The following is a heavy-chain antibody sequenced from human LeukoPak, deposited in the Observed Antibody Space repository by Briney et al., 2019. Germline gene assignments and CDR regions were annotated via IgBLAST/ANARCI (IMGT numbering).Heavy chain of an antibody. J-gene: IGHJ3*02. CDR1: GFTFSSYG. CDR3: AKDLGRYNWNPDAFDI. V-gene: IGHV3-30*02. Sequence: GGSLRLSCAASGFTFSSYGMHWVREAPGKGLEWVAFIRYDGSNKYYADSVKGRFTISRDNSKNTLYLQMNSLRAEDTAVYYCAKDLGRYNWNPDAFDIWGQGTMVTASS. CDR2: IRYDGSNK. D-gene: IGHD1-20*01.